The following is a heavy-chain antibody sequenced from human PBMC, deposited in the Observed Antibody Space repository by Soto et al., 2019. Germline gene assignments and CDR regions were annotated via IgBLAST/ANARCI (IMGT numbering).Heavy chain of an antibody. J-gene: IGHJ6*02. CDR3: ARDRPTMGD. CDR1: GYTFTSYG. V-gene: IGHV1-18*01. CDR2: IRSYNGNT. Sequence: QVHLVQSGAEVKKPGASVKVSCKASGYTFTSYGISWVRQAPGQGLEWTGWIRSYNGNTNYAQKLQGRVTMTTDTSTSTAYRELMSLRSVNTAVYYCARDRPTMGDWSQGTTVTGSS.